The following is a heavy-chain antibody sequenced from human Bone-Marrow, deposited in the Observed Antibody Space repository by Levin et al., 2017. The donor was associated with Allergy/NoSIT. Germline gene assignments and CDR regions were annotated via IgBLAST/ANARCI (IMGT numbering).Heavy chain of an antibody. CDR2: IYPHDSDI. D-gene: IGHD3-9*01. CDR1: GYSFSSYW. V-gene: IGHV5-51*01. CDR3: ARQGYDILTGYYEYYFDY. J-gene: IGHJ4*02. Sequence: GESLKISCKGSGYSFSSYWIGWVRQMSGKGLEWMGIIYPHDSDIRYNPSFQGQVTISADKSISTAYLQWSSLKASDTAMYYCARQGYDILTGYYEYYFDYWGQGTLVAVSS.